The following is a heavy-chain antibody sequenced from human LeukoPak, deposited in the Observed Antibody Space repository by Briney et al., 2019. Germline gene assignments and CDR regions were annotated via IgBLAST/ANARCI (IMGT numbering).Heavy chain of an antibody. Sequence: GESLKIAYAGSGYRFTCDCRVSECDMPGKGLEYMGIIYPGDSDTRYSPSFQGQVTISAEKSISTAYRQWSGMQSSATTMYYWTSLVGYGSFFDYCGQGTLVTVSS. D-gene: IGHD3-10*01. CDR2: IYPGDSDT. V-gene: IGHV5-51*01. CDR3: TSLVGYGSFFDY. CDR1: GYRFTCDC. J-gene: IGHJ4*02.